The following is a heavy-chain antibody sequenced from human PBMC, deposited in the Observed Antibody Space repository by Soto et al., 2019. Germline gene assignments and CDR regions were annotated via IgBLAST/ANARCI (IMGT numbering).Heavy chain of an antibody. CDR3: AKDVYFDSYYFDQ. Sequence: VGSLRLSCVASRFTVSRFAMHWVRRAPGKGLEWVAVISYDGTQKHYVDSVKGRFTLSRDESDNTVYLQMNRLRPEDTAVYYCAKDVYFDSYYFDQWGQGTLVTVSS. D-gene: IGHD3-9*01. CDR1: RFTVSRFA. CDR2: ISYDGTQK. J-gene: IGHJ4*02. V-gene: IGHV3-30*04.